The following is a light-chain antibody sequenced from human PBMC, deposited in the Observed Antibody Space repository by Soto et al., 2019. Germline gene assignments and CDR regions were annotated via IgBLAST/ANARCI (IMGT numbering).Light chain of an antibody. CDR3: SSYAGFNTVI. CDR2: AVT. V-gene: IGLV2-23*02. J-gene: IGLJ2*01. Sequence: QSVLTQPASVSGSPGQSITISCTGTSSDVGSYNLVSWYQQQPGKAPKLMIYAVTKRPAGVSSRFSGSKSGNTASLTISGLQAEDEADYYCSSYAGFNTVIFGGGTKVTVL. CDR1: SSDVGSYNL.